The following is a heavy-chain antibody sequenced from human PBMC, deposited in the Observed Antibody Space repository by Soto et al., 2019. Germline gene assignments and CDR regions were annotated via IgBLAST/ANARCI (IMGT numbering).Heavy chain of an antibody. J-gene: IGHJ6*02. CDR3: AKAGVYSGGDCYSPYYYGMDV. D-gene: IGHD2-21*02. CDR1: GGSFSGYY. V-gene: IGHV4-34*01. CDR2: INHSGST. Sequence: PSETLSLTCTVYGGSFSGYYWSWIRQPPGKGLEWIGEINHSGSTNYNPSLKSRVTISVDTSKNQFSLKLSSVTAADTAVYYCAKAGVYSGGDCYSPYYYGMDVWGQGTTVTVSS.